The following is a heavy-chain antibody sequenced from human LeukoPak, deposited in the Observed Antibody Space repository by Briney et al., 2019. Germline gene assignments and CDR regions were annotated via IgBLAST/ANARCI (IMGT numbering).Heavy chain of an antibody. J-gene: IGHJ5*02. Sequence: SETLSLTCTASGGSISSYYWSWIRQPPGKGLEWIGYIYYSGSTNYKPSIKSRVTISVDTSKNQFSLKLNSVTTADTAVYYCARGGYYGSGNDFRFDPWGQGTLVTVSS. CDR3: ARGGYYGSGNDFRFDP. CDR1: GGSISSYY. CDR2: IYYSGST. D-gene: IGHD3-10*01. V-gene: IGHV4-59*01.